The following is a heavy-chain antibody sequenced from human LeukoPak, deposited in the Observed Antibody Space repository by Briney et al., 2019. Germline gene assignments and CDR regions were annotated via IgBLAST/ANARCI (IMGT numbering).Heavy chain of an antibody. Sequence: PGGSLRLSCAASGFTVITNYMTWGRQAPGKGREWGSVLYIDVSTKYADSVQCRSTISRDNSKNTLYLEIKSPNPEHTAVYYCERGVEPLAANTLAYWGEGTLVTVSS. CDR2: LYIDVST. J-gene: IGHJ4*02. CDR3: ERGVEPLAANTLAY. CDR1: GFTVITNY. D-gene: IGHD1-14*01. V-gene: IGHV3-53*01.